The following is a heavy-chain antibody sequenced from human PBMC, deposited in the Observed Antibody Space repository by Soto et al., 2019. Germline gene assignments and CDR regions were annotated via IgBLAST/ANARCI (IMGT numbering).Heavy chain of an antibody. D-gene: IGHD5-12*01. J-gene: IGHJ4*02. V-gene: IGHV4-30-2*01. CDR2: IYHSGST. CDR1: GGSISSGGYS. CDR3: ARGDVEMATISYFDY. Sequence: SETLSLTCAVSGGSISSGGYSWSWIRQPPGKGLEWIGYIYHSGSTYYNPSLKSRVTISVDRSKNQFSLKLSSVTAADTAVYYCARGDVEMATISYFDYWGQGTLVTVSS.